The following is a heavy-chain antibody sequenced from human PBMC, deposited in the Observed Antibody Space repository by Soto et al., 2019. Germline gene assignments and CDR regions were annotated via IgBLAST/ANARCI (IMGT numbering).Heavy chain of an antibody. Sequence: GGSLRLSCAASGFTFSIYGMHWVRQAPGKGLEWVAVIWYDGSNKYYADSVKGRFTISRDNSKNTLYLQMNSLRAEDTAVYYRARDRIVVTPDPDAFDIWGQGTMVTVSS. V-gene: IGHV3-33*01. CDR3: ARDRIVVTPDPDAFDI. J-gene: IGHJ3*02. CDR2: IWYDGSNK. CDR1: GFTFSIYG. D-gene: IGHD2-2*01.